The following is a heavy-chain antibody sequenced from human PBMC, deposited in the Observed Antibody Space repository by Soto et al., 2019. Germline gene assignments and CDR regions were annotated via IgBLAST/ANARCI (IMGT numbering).Heavy chain of an antibody. J-gene: IGHJ4*02. Sequence: GWSLRLSCSASVFTFSSYGMHWFRQAPGKGLEWVAVISYDGSNKYYADSVKGRFTISRDNSKNTLYLQMNSLRAEDTAVYYCAKDPATYYYGSGGYFLDHWGQGTLVTVSS. D-gene: IGHD3-10*01. CDR3: AKDPATYYYGSGGYFLDH. CDR1: VFTFSSYG. CDR2: ISYDGSNK. V-gene: IGHV3-30*18.